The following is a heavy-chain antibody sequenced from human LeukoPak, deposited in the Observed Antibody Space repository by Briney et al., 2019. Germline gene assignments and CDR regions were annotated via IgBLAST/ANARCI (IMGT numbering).Heavy chain of an antibody. V-gene: IGHV4-34*01. D-gene: IGHD3-16*01. CDR2: INHIGST. CDR1: GGSVSGYY. Sequence: FETLSLTCAVDGGSVSGYYWSWIRQPPGKGLEWIGEINHIGSTNYNPSLKSRVTISVDTSKNQFSLKLSSATAADTAVYYCARGRGLATGGSAFDIWGQGTMVTVSS. CDR3: ARGRGLATGGSAFDI. J-gene: IGHJ3*02.